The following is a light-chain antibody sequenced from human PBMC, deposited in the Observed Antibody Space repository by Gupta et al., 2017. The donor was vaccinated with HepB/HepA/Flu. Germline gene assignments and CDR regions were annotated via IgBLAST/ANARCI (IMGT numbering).Light chain of an antibody. V-gene: IGKV1-5*03. CDR2: KAS. CDR3: QQENDYPCS. CDR1: QSISSR. Sequence: DIQVTQSPSTLSASVGDRVTITCRASQSISSRLAWYQQKPGKAPKLLIYKASTVESGVPSRFSGSDSGTEFTLTISCRQPDDFATYYCQQENDYPCSFGQGTKMQIK. J-gene: IGKJ2*04.